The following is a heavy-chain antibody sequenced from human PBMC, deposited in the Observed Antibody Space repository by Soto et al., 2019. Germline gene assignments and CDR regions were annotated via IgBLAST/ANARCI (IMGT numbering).Heavy chain of an antibody. Sequence: ASVKVSCKASGYTFTSYAMHWVRQAPGQRLEWMGWINAGNGNTKYSQKFQGRVTITRDTSASTAYMELSSPRSEDTAVYYCAGSTKATPPRVWGQGTLVTVSS. J-gene: IGHJ4*02. CDR1: GYTFTSYA. CDR3: AGSTKATPPRV. CDR2: INAGNGNT. D-gene: IGHD5-12*01. V-gene: IGHV1-3*01.